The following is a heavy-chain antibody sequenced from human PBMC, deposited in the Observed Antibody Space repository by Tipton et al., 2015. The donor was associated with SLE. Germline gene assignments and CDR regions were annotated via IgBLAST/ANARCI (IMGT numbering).Heavy chain of an antibody. V-gene: IGHV4-38-2*01. J-gene: IGHJ2*01. CDR2: IYYSGST. D-gene: IGHD3-3*01. Sequence: TLSLTCAVSGYSISSGYYWGWIRQPPGKGLEWIGSIYYSGSTYYNPSLKSRVTISVDTSKNQFSLKLSSVTAADTAVDYCASVLRGDYWYFDLWGRGTLVTVSS. CDR3: ASVLRGDYWYFDL. CDR1: GYSISSGYY.